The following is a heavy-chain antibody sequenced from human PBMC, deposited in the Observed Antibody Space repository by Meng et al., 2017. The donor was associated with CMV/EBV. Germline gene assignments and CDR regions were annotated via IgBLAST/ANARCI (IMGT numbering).Heavy chain of an antibody. CDR1: GFTFSSYW. J-gene: IGHJ6*02. D-gene: IGHD3-3*01. CDR3: ARGRITIFGVVIMPPLGMDV. V-gene: IGHV3-74*01. CDR2: INSDGSST. Sequence: GESLKISCAASGFTFSSYWMHWVRQAPGKGLVWVSRINSDGSSTSYADSVKGRFTISRDNSKNTLYLQMNSLRAEDTAVYYCARGRITIFGVVIMPPLGMDVWGQGTTVTVSS.